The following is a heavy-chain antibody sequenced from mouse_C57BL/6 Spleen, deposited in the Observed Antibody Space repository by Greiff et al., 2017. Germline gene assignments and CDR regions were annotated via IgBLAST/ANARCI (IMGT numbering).Heavy chain of an antibody. V-gene: IGHV1-62-2*01. CDR3: ARHEDKVDYVYYSYYAMDY. CDR2: FYPGSGSI. J-gene: IGHJ4*01. D-gene: IGHD2-1*01. Sequence: QVQLQQSGAELVKPGASVKLSCKASGYTFTEYTIHWVKQRSGQGLEWIGWFYPGSGSIKYNEKFKDKATLTADKSSSTVYMELSSLTSEDSAFYFCARHEDKVDYVYYSYYAMDYWGQGTSVTVSS. CDR1: GYTFTEYT.